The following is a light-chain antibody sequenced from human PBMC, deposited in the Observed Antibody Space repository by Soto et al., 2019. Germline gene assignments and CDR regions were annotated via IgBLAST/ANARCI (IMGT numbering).Light chain of an antibody. J-gene: IGLJ2*01. CDR3: SSYAASNNVI. Sequence: QSALTQPPSASGSPGQSVTISCTGTSSDVGGYKYVSWYQQHPGKAPKLMIYEVSRRPSGVPDRFSGSKSGNTASLTVSGLKAEDEADYYCSSYAASNNVIFGGGTKLTVL. V-gene: IGLV2-8*01. CDR1: SSDVGGYKY. CDR2: EVS.